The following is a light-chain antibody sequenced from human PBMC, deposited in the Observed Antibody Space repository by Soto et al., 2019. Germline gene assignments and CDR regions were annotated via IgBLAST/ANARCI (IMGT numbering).Light chain of an antibody. V-gene: IGKV3-15*01. CDR2: AAS. J-gene: IGKJ4*01. CDR1: ESVSTN. CDR3: QQYDIATG. Sequence: EIVMTQSPATLSVSPGERATLSCRASESVSTNLAWYQHKPGQAPRLLIYAASTRATGIPARFSGSGSRTEFTLTISSLQSEDFAVYYCQQYDIATGFGGGPNVDIK.